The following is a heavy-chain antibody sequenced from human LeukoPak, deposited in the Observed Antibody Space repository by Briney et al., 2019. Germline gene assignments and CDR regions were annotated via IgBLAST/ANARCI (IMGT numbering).Heavy chain of an antibody. CDR1: GGSVNSGTHY. V-gene: IGHV4-61*01. J-gene: IGHJ4*02. CDR2: IYYSGST. CDR3: ASVNSASADS. D-gene: IGHD6-25*01. Sequence: SETLSLTCTVSGGSVNSGTHYWSWIRQPPGKGLEYIGYIYYSGSTNYNPSLKSRVTISVDTSKNQFSLKLSSVTAADTAVYYCASVNSASADSWGQGTLVTVSS.